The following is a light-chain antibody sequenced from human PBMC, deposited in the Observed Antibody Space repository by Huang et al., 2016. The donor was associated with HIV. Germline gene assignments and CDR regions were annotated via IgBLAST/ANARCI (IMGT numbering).Light chain of an antibody. CDR2: GAS. V-gene: IGKV3-15*01. CDR1: QSVSRN. J-gene: IGKJ1*01. Sequence: EIVMTQSPATLSVSPGERATLSCRASQSVSRNLAGYQQKPGQAPRLLIYGASTRATGIPARFSGSGSGTEFTLTISSLQSENFAVYYCQQYYNWPWTFGQGTKVEIK. CDR3: QQYYNWPWT.